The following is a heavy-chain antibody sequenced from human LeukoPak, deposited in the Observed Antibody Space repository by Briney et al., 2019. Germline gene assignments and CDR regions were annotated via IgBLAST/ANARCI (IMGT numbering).Heavy chain of an antibody. V-gene: IGHV3-9*01. Sequence: PGRSLRLSCAASGFTFDDYAMHWVRQAPGKGLEWVSGISWNSGSIGYADSVKGRFTISRDNAKNSLYLQMNSLRAEDTALYYCAKDIEYLGLYYYGMDVWGQGTTVTVSS. CDR3: AKDIEYLGLYYYGMDV. CDR1: GFTFDDYA. CDR2: ISWNSGSI. J-gene: IGHJ6*02. D-gene: IGHD2/OR15-2a*01.